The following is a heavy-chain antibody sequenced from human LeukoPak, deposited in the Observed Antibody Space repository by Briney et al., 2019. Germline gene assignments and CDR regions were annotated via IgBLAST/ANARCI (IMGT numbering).Heavy chain of an antibody. CDR1: RYIFTDFY. CDR2: INPNTGGT. CDR3: ARHYSTSMIDGIGGY. D-gene: IGHD3-16*01. Sequence: ASVKVSCKASRYIFTDFYIHWVRQAPGQGLEWMGWINPNTGGTNSAQQFQGRVTMTRDTSITTAYMELSSLKSDDTAVYYCARHYSTSMIDGIGGYWGHGTLVTVSS. V-gene: IGHV1-2*02. J-gene: IGHJ4*01.